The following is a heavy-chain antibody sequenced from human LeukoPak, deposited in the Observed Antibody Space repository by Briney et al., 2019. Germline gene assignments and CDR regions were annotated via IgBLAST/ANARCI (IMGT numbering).Heavy chain of an antibody. CDR1: GFTFSSFA. J-gene: IGHJ5*02. CDR3: ARDRTTVTTPIA. D-gene: IGHD4-17*01. Sequence: GGSLRLSCAASGFTFSSFAMSWVRQAPGKGLEWVSGISGGGGSTYYADSVKGRFTVSRDSSKSTLYLQMNSLRAEDTAIYYCARDRTTVTTPIAWGQGTLVTVSS. CDR2: ISGGGGST. V-gene: IGHV3-23*01.